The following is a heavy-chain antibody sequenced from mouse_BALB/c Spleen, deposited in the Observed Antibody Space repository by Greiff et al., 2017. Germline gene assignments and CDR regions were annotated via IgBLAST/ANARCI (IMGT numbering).Heavy chain of an antibody. J-gene: IGHJ4*01. Sequence: EVQVVESGGDLVKPGGSLKLSCAASGFTFSSYGMSWVRQTPDKRLEWVATISSGGSYTYYPDSVKGRVTISRDNAKNTLYLQMSSLKSEDTAMYYCARRIYYYGSSCYAMDYWGQGTSVTVSS. D-gene: IGHD1-1*01. CDR1: GFTFSSYG. CDR2: ISSGGSYT. V-gene: IGHV5-6*01. CDR3: ARRIYYYGSSCYAMDY.